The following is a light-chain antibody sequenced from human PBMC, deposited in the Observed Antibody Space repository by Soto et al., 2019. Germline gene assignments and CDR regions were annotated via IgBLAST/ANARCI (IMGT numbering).Light chain of an antibody. CDR1: QSISSW. J-gene: IGKJ1*01. V-gene: IGKV1-5*01. Sequence: DIQMPQSPSTLSASVGDIVTITCRASQSISSWLAWYQQKPGKAPKLLIYDASSLESGVPSRFSGSGAGTEFTLTISSLQPDDFATDYCQQYNSNSWTFGQGTKVEIK. CDR2: DAS. CDR3: QQYNSNSWT.